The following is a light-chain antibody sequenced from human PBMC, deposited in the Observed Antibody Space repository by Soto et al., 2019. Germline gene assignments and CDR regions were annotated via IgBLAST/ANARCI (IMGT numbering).Light chain of an antibody. Sequence: EIVLTQSPCTLSLSPGERATLSCRAGQSVSTKLAWYHLKPGQAPRLLIYGASTRATGIPARFSGSGSGTEFTLTISSLQSEDFAVYYCQQYNNWPRTFGQGTKVDIK. CDR1: QSVSTK. CDR3: QQYNNWPRT. V-gene: IGKV3-15*01. CDR2: GAS. J-gene: IGKJ1*01.